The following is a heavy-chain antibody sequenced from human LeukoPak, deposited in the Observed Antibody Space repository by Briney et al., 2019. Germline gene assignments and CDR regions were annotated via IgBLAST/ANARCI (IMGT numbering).Heavy chain of an antibody. J-gene: IGHJ4*02. CDR3: AKPHYYDSSGYYPYYFDY. V-gene: IGHV3-23*01. D-gene: IGHD3-22*01. CDR1: GFTFSSYA. CDR2: ISGSGGST. Sequence: GGSLRLSCAASGFTFSSYAMSWVRQAPGKGLEWVSAISGSGGSTYYADSVKGRFTISRDNSKNTLYLQMNSLRAEDTAVYYCAKPHYYDSSGYYPYYFDYWGQGTLVTVSS.